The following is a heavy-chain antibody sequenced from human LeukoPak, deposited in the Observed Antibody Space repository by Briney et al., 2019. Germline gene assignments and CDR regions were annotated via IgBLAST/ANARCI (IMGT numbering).Heavy chain of an antibody. CDR1: GGTFSGYA. V-gene: IGHV1-69*01. Sequence: EASVKVSCKASGGTFSGYAISWVRQAPGQGLEWMGGIIPIFGTANYAQKFQGRVTITADESTSTAYMELSSLRSEDTAVYYCARDAYSGYDFDYWGQGTLVTVSS. J-gene: IGHJ4*02. CDR3: ARDAYSGYDFDY. D-gene: IGHD5-12*01. CDR2: IIPIFGTA.